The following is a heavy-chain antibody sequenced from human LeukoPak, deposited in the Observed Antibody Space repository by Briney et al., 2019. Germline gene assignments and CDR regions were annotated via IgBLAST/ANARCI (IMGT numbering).Heavy chain of an antibody. J-gene: IGHJ3*02. CDR1: GYTFTSYG. CDR3: ARDPHRYDYVWGSYRTRQAFDI. D-gene: IGHD3-16*02. Sequence: ASVKVSCKASGYTFTSYGISWVRQAPGQGLEWMGWISAYNGNTNYAQKLQGRVTMTTDTSTSTAYMELRSLRSDDTAVYYCARDPHRYDYVWGSYRTRQAFDIWGQGTMVTVSS. CDR2: ISAYNGNT. V-gene: IGHV1-18*01.